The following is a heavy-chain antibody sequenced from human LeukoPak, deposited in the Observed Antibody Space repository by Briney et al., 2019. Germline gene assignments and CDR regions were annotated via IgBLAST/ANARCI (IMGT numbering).Heavy chain of an antibody. Sequence: ASVKVSCKASGYTFTSYGISWVRQAPGQGLEWMGWISAYNGNTNYAQKLQGRVTMTTDTSTSTAYMELRSLRSDDTAVYYCARVGSYYDSSGYVDYWGQGTLVTVSP. CDR3: ARVGSYYDSSGYVDY. CDR1: GYTFTSYG. D-gene: IGHD3-22*01. J-gene: IGHJ4*02. CDR2: ISAYNGNT. V-gene: IGHV1-18*01.